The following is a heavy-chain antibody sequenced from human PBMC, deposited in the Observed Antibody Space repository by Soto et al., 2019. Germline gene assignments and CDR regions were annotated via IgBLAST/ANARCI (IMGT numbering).Heavy chain of an antibody. CDR3: ACRAGYSGYEDNWFDP. Sequence: PAETLSLTCTVSGSSISSGGYYWSGIRPHPGKGLEWSGEINHSRSTNYNPSLKSRVTISVDTSKNQFSLKLSSVTAADTAVYYCACRAGYSGYEDNWFDPWGQGTLVTVS. V-gene: IGHV4-39*07. D-gene: IGHD5-12*01. J-gene: IGHJ5*02. CDR1: GSSISSGGYY. CDR2: INHSRST.